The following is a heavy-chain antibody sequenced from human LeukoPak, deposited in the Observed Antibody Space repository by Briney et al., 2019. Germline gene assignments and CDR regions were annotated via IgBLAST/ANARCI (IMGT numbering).Heavy chain of an antibody. CDR3: ATRSIVGATKA. CDR2: ISSSSSTI. D-gene: IGHD1-26*01. V-gene: IGHV3-48*01. CDR1: GFTFSSFG. Sequence: PTGGSLRLSCAASGFTFSSFGMNWVRQAPGKGLEWVSYISSSSSTIYYADSVKGRFTISRDNAKNSLYLQMNSLRAEDTAVYYCATRSIVGATKAWGQGTLVTVSS. J-gene: IGHJ4*02.